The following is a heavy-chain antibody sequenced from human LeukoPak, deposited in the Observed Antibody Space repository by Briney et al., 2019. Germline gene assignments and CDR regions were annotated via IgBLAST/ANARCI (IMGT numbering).Heavy chain of an antibody. J-gene: IGHJ1*01. V-gene: IGHV3-23*01. Sequence: PGGSLRLSCAASGFTFSSYAMNWVRQAPGKGLEWVSGISGGGATTYYADSVKGRLTISRDNSKNTLYLQMNSLRAEDTAVYYCAKDVGAASRKYFQYWGQGTLVTVSS. CDR1: GFTFSSYA. D-gene: IGHD6-25*01. CDR2: ISGGGATT. CDR3: AKDVGAASRKYFQY.